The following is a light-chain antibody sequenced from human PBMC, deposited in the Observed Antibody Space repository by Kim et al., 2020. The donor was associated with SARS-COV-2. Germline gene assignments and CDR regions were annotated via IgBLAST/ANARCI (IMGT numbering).Light chain of an antibody. CDR3: QTWGTGIVV. Sequence: SGNLTWPLSSGHSSYAIAWHQQQPEKGPRYLMKLNSDGSHSKGDGIPDRFSGSSSGAERYLTISSLQSEDEADYYCQTWGTGIVVFGGGTQLTVL. J-gene: IGLJ2*01. V-gene: IGLV4-69*01. CDR2: LNSDGSH. CDR1: SGHSSYA.